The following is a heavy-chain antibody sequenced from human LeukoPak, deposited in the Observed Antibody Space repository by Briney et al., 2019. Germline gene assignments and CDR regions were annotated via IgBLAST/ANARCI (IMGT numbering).Heavy chain of an antibody. CDR2: IQYDGSKT. CDR3: ARPLLRGVITVSSN. CDR1: GFTFSSYE. D-gene: IGHD3-10*01. V-gene: IGHV3-33*08. J-gene: IGHJ4*02. Sequence: PGGSLRLSCAASGFTFSSYEMNWVRQAPGKGLEWVAFIQYDGSKTYYTDSVKGRFTISRDNAKNSLYLQMNSLRAEDTAVYYCARPLLRGVITVSSNWGQGTLVTVSS.